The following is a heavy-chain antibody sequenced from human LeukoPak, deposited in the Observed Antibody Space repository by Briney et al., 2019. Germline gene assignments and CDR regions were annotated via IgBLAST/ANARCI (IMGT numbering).Heavy chain of an antibody. D-gene: IGHD3-9*01. CDR2: INSDGSST. J-gene: IGHJ4*02. V-gene: IGHV3-74*01. Sequence: GGSLRLSCAASGLTFSSYWMHWVRQAPGKGLVWVSRINSDGSSTSYADSVKGRFTISRDNAKNTLYLQMNSLRAEDTAVYYCARVGFPYYDILTGFIDYWGQGTLVTVSS. CDR3: ARVGFPYYDILTGFIDY. CDR1: GLTFSSYW.